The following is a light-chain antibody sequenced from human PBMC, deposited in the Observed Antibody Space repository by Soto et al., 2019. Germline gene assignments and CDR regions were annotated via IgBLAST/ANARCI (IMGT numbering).Light chain of an antibody. Sequence: EIVLTQSPATLSLSPGERATLSCRASQSVGSYLAWYQQKPGQAPRHLIYDASNSATGIPARFRGSGSGTDFTVTFSSLEPEGFAVYYCQERSSWPITFGQGTRLEIK. CDR1: QSVGSY. CDR3: QERSSWPIT. CDR2: DAS. V-gene: IGKV3-11*01. J-gene: IGKJ5*01.